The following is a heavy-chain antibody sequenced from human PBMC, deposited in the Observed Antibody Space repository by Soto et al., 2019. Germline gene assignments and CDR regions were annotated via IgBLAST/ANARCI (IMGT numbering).Heavy chain of an antibody. CDR2: ISGGGGNT. CDR1: GFAFSDYS. CDR3: AKETYGSGWTLDS. V-gene: IGHV3-23*01. D-gene: IGHD6-19*01. Sequence: DVQLLESGGGVVQSGGSLRLSCSASGFAFSDYSMHWVRQAPGKGPEWVSAISGGGGNTYYAGSVNGRFTISRDNSRNTLYLQRHRLRDDDTALYYCAKETYGSGWTLDSWGQGARATVSS. J-gene: IGHJ4*02.